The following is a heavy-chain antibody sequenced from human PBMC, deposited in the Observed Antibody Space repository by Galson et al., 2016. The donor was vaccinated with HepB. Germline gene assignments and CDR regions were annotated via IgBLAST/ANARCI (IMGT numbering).Heavy chain of an antibody. CDR1: GDSISSTSYY. J-gene: IGHJ4*02. D-gene: IGHD1-1*01. CDR2: IPYSGST. CDR3: ARRYNWNDTLFDY. Sequence: TLSLTCTVSGDSISSTSYYWGWIRQPPGKGLEWIGSIPYSGSTYYNPSLKSRVTISANTSKKQFSLKLSSVTAADTAVYYCARRYNWNDTLFDYWGQGTLVTVSS. V-gene: IGHV4-39*01.